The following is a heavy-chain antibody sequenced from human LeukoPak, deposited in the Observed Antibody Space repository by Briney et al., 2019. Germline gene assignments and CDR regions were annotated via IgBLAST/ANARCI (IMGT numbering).Heavy chain of an antibody. CDR3: ARDRYCSGGSCYGWFDP. D-gene: IGHD2-15*01. V-gene: IGHV3-11*06. CDR2: IISSSIYT. Sequence: GGSLRLSCAAPGFTFSDYYMSWIRQAPGKGLGRVSYIISSSIYTNYADSEKGGFTISRDNAKNSLYLQMNSLRAEKTAVYHCARDRYCSGGSCYGWFDPWGQGTLVTVSS. J-gene: IGHJ5*02. CDR1: GFTFSDYY.